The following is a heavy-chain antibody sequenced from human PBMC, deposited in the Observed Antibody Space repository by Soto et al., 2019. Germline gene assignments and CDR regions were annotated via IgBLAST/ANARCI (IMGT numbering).Heavy chain of an antibody. D-gene: IGHD1-26*01. CDR2: VHSDGSST. Sequence: EVQLLESGGGLVQPGESLRLSCAASGFTFSYYWMHWVRQAPGMGLVWVSRVHSDGSSTTYVDSVKGRFTISRDNARNTLYLQMNSLRAEDTAVYFCARGDRGAFDLWGQGTVLTVSS. J-gene: IGHJ3*01. V-gene: IGHV3-74*01. CDR1: GFTFSYYW. CDR3: ARGDRGAFDL.